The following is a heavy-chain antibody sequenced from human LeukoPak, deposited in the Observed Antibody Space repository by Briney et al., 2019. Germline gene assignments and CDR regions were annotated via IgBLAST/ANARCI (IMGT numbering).Heavy chain of an antibody. CDR2: IYYSGST. CDR3: ARDRVNDSSGYYFGGDAFDI. J-gene: IGHJ3*02. D-gene: IGHD3-22*01. CDR1: GGSISSSSYY. Sequence: SETLSLTCTVSGGSISSSSYYWGWIRQPPGKGLEWIGSIYYSGSTYYNPSLKSRVTISVDTSKNQFSLKLSSVTAADTAVYYCARDRVNDSSGYYFGGDAFDIWGQGIMVTVSS. V-gene: IGHV4-39*07.